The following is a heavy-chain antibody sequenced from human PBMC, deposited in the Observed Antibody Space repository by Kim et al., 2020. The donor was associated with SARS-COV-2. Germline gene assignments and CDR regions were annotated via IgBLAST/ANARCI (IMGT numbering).Heavy chain of an antibody. D-gene: IGHD3-9*01. J-gene: IGHJ6*02. Sequence: ASVKVSCKASGYTFTSYDINWVRQATGQGLEWMGWMNPNSGNTGYAQKFQGRVTMTRNTSISTAYMELSSLRSEDTAVYYCARGQTVRYFDWLLGRWDGMDVWGQGTTVTVSS. V-gene: IGHV1-8*01. CDR1: GYTFTSYD. CDR2: MNPNSGNT. CDR3: ARGQTVRYFDWLLGRWDGMDV.